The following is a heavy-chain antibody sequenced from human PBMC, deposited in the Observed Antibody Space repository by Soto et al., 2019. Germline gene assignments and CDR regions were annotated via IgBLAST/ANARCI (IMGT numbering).Heavy chain of an antibody. CDR3: ARDLVPGYTGFSDY. CDR1: GGTFSSYA. V-gene: IGHV1-69*13. CDR2: IIPIFGTA. Sequence: SVKVSCKASGGTFSSYAISWVRQAPGQGLEWMGGIIPIFGTANYAQKFQGRVTITADESTSTAYMELSSLTSDDTAVYYCARDLVPGYTGFSDYWGQGTLVTVSS. J-gene: IGHJ4*02. D-gene: IGHD5-12*01.